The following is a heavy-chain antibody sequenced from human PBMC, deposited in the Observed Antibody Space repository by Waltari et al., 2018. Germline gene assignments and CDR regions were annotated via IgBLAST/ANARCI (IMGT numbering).Heavy chain of an antibody. D-gene: IGHD3-10*01. CDR2: IYYSGST. Sequence: QLQLQESGPGLVEPSENLSLTCNVAGGAIITSSSYWGWVRQPPGKGLEWIGSIYYSGSTYYTPSLKRRVTISVDTSKNQFSLKLSSVTAADTAVYYCARGQSGNWGQGTLVTVSS. J-gene: IGHJ4*02. CDR1: GGAIITSSSY. V-gene: IGHV4-39*07. CDR3: ARGQSGN.